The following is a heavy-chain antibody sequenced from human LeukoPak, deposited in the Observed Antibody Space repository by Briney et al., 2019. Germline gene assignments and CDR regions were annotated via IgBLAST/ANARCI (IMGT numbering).Heavy chain of an antibody. D-gene: IGHD6-13*01. J-gene: IGHJ6*03. CDR3: ASLPWPDSSSWFRFYYYYYYMDV. CDR1: GFTFSSYE. V-gene: IGHV3-48*03. CDR2: ISSSGSTI. Sequence: GGSLRLSCAASGFTFSSYEMNWVRQAPGKGLEWVSYISSSGSTIYYADSVKGRFTISRDNAKNTLYLQMNSLRAEDTAVYYCASLPWPDSSSWFRFYYYYYYMDVWGKGTTVTVSS.